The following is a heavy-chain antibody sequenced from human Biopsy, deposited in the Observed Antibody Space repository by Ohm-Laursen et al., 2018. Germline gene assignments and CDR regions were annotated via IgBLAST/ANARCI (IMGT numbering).Heavy chain of an antibody. CDR1: GFTFSSYA. Sequence: SLRLSCAASGFTFSSYAMTWVRQAPGKGLEWVSVINTSGGSTHYAVSVKGRFTISRDNSKNTLYLRMNSLRVEDTAVYYCAKPADSCGSEFYFDYWGQGTLVTVSS. D-gene: IGHD2-21*01. J-gene: IGHJ4*02. CDR2: INTSGGST. V-gene: IGHV3-23*01. CDR3: AKPADSCGSEFYFDY.